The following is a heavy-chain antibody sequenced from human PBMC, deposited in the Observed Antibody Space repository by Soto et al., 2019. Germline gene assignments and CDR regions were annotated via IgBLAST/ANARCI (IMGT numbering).Heavy chain of an antibody. Sequence: SVKVSCKASGGTFSSYAISWVRQAPGQGLEWMGGIIPIFGTANYAQKFQGRVTITADKSTSTAYMELSSLRSEDTAVYYCASEGYSSSSLNWFDPWGQGTLVTVSS. V-gene: IGHV1-69*06. CDR3: ASEGYSSSSLNWFDP. CDR2: IIPIFGTA. D-gene: IGHD6-6*01. CDR1: GGTFSSYA. J-gene: IGHJ5*02.